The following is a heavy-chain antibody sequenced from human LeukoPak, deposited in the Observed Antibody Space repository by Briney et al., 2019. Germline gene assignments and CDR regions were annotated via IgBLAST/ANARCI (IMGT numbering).Heavy chain of an antibody. CDR3: ATIAATGLRDAFDI. J-gene: IGHJ3*02. V-gene: IGHV3-21*01. CDR2: ISSTSRFM. Sequence: GGSLRLSCAASGFTFSNVWMNWARQAPGKALEWVSSISSTSRFMFYPDSLRGRFTIFRDNAQNSLYLQMNSLRVEDTATYYCATIAATGLRDAFDIWGQGTMVTVSS. D-gene: IGHD6-13*01. CDR1: GFTFSNVW.